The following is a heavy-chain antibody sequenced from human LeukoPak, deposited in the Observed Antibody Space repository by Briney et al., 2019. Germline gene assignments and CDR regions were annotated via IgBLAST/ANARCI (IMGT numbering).Heavy chain of an antibody. D-gene: IGHD2-21*02. V-gene: IGHV3-23*01. CDR3: AKDRGFQVVTADY. CDR1: GFTFSNYA. Sequence: GGSLRLSCAASGFTFSNYAMSWVRQTPGKGLDWVSTISSSGGSTYYADSVKGRFTISRDNSKNTLYLQMNSLRAEDTAVYYCAKDRGFQVVTADYWGQGTLVTVSS. CDR2: ISSSGGST. J-gene: IGHJ4*02.